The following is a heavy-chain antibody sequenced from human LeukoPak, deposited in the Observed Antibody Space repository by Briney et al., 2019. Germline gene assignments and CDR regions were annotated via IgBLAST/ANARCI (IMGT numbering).Heavy chain of an antibody. CDR1: GFPFTNAW. V-gene: IGHV3-66*01. CDR2: IYSGGST. CDR3: ARVMEGPGSVDC. Sequence: PGGSLRLSCAASGFPFTNAWMSWVRQAPGKGLEWVSVIYSGGSTYYADSVKGRFIISRDNSKNTLYLQMNSLRAEDTAVYYCARVMEGPGSVDCWGQGTLVTVSS. J-gene: IGHJ4*02. D-gene: IGHD2-8*01.